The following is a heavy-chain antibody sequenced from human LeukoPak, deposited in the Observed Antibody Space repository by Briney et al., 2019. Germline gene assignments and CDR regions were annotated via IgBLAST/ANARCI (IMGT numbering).Heavy chain of an antibody. CDR1: GYTFTDYS. V-gene: IGHV1-2*02. CDR3: ARVRIGQQLDKYYYYAMDV. D-gene: IGHD6-13*01. Sequence: ASVKVSCKASGYTFTDYSMHWVRQAPGQGLEWMGWTNPNSGGTNYAQKSQGRVTMTTDTSISTAYMEVSRLRSDDTAVYYCARVRIGQQLDKYYYYAMDVWGQGTTVTVSS. CDR2: TNPNSGGT. J-gene: IGHJ6*02.